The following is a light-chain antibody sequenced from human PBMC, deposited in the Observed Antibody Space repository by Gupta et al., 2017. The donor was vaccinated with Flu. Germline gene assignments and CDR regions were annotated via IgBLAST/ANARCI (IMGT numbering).Light chain of an antibody. J-gene: IGKJ5*01. V-gene: IGKV3-11*01. CDR1: QSVSIY. Sequence: DIVLTQSPATLSLSPGEGATLSCRASQSVSIYLAWYQQKPGQAPRLLIYDASRRARGIPARFSGSGYGTDFTLTISSREPEDFAVYYCQQRSEWPPITFGQGTRVEIK. CDR3: QQRSEWPPIT. CDR2: DAS.